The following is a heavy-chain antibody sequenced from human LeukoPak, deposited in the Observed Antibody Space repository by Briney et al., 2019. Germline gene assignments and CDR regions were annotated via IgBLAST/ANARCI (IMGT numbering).Heavy chain of an antibody. D-gene: IGHD6-19*01. CDR2: INPNSGGT. Sequence: ASVKVSXKASGYTFTDYYMHWLRQAPAQGLEWMGWINPNSGGTNYAQKFQGRVTMTRDTSISTAYIELSRLRSDDTAVYYCARNLITGYSSGWYGLYGYWGQGTLVTVSS. J-gene: IGHJ4*02. CDR1: GYTFTDYY. CDR3: ARNLITGYSSGWYGLYGY. V-gene: IGHV1-2*02.